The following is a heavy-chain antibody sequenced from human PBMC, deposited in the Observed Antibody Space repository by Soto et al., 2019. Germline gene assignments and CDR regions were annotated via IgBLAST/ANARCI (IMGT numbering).Heavy chain of an antibody. J-gene: IGHJ6*03. CDR1: GFTFSSYS. V-gene: IGHV3-48*01. CDR3: ARFGVVPAAMPFYYYYMDV. D-gene: IGHD2-2*01. Sequence: GGSLRLSCAASGFTFSSYSMNWVRQAPGKGLEWVSYISSSSSTIYYADSVKGRFTISRDNAKNSLYLQMNSLRAEDTAVYYCARFGVVPAAMPFYYYYMDVWGKGTTVTVSS. CDR2: ISSSSSTI.